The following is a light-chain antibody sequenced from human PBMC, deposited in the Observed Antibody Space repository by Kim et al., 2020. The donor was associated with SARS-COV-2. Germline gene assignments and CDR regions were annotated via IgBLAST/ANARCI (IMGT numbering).Light chain of an antibody. J-gene: IGLJ3*02. CDR3: SAWDSSLTGWV. V-gene: IGLV10-54*04. Sequence: SQTATLTCTGNSNNVGFQGAVWLQQHQGHPPQLLSYRNNKRPSGISERFSASRSGNTASLTITGLQPEDEADYYCSAWDSSLTGWVFGGGTQLTVL. CDR1: SNNVGFQG. CDR2: RNN.